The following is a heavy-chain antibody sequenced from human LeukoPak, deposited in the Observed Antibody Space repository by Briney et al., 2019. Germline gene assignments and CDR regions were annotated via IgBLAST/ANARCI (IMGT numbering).Heavy chain of an antibody. CDR1: GGSISSYY. D-gene: IGHD4-23*01. CDR3: ARGSRLRWQNRDFDY. V-gene: IGHV4-59*01. Sequence: SETLSLTCTVSGGSISSYYWSWIRQPPGKGLEWIGYIYYSGSTNYNPSPKSRLTISVDTSKNQFSLKLSSVTAADTAVYYCARGSRLRWQNRDFDYWGQGTLVTVSS. CDR2: IYYSGST. J-gene: IGHJ4*02.